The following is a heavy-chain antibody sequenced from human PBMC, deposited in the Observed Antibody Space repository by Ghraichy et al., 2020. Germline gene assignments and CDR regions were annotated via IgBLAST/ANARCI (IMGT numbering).Heavy chain of an antibody. CDR3: ARYFIGTSCQWGSYYGMDV. CDR2: ISGGGDDT. Sequence: GSLRLSCAASGFTFSTYAMSWVRQAPGKGLKWVSAISGGGDDTYYADSVKGRLTISRDNSKNTVYLQMNSLRAEDTAVYYCARYFIGTSCQWGSYYGMDVWGQGTTVTVSS. D-gene: IGHD2-2*01. J-gene: IGHJ6*02. V-gene: IGHV3-23*01. CDR1: GFTFSTYA.